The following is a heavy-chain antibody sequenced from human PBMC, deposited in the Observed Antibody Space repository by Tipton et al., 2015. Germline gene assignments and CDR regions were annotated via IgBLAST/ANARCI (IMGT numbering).Heavy chain of an antibody. D-gene: IGHD3-3*01. CDR3: ARDRSGFYRDAFDI. CDR1: GGSISSYY. Sequence: TLSLTCTVSGGSISSYYWSWIRQPPGKGLEWIGFIYYTGSTNYNPSLKSRVTISVDTSKSQFSLKLSSVTAADTAVYYCARDRSGFYRDAFDIWGQGTMVTVSS. J-gene: IGHJ3*02. V-gene: IGHV4-59*01. CDR2: IYYTGST.